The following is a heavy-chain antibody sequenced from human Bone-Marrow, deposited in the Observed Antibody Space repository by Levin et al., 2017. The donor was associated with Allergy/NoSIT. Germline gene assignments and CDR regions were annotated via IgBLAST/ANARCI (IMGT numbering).Heavy chain of an antibody. V-gene: IGHV4-31*03. CDR2: IDYSGHT. D-gene: IGHD2-15*01. J-gene: IGHJ3*02. CDR1: GGSVTSGAYY. Sequence: PSETLSLTCTVSGGSVTSGAYYWTWIRQHSVTGLEWIGYIDYSGHTFYNPSLKSRITISADKSKSQFSLNLTSVTAADTAVYYCARDGGGKYLALDIWGQGTMVTVSS. CDR3: ARDGGGKYLALDI.